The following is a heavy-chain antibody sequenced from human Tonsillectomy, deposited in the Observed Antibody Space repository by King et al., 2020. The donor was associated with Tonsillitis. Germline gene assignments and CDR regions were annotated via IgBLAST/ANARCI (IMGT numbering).Heavy chain of an antibody. J-gene: IGHJ3*02. CDR3: TTGRLHCSSTSCYGLDAFDI. CDR2: IKSKTDGGTT. V-gene: IGHV3-15*01. CDR1: GFTFSNAW. Sequence: DVQLVESGGGLVKPGGSLRLSCAASGFTFSNAWMSWVRQAPGKGLEWVGRIKSKTDGGTTDYAAPVKGRFTISRDDSKNTLYLQMNSLKTEDTAVYYCTTGRLHCSSTSCYGLDAFDIWGQGKMVTVSS. D-gene: IGHD2-2*01.